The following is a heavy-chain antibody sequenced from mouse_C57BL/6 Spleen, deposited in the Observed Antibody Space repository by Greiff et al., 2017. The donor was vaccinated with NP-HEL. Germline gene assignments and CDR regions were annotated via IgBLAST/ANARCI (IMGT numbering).Heavy chain of an antibody. CDR1: GYTFTSYW. V-gene: IGHV1-55*01. Sequence: QVQLKQPGAELVKPGASVKMSCKASGYTFTSYWITWVKQRPGQGLEWIGDIYPGSGSTNYNEKFKSKATLTVDTSSSTAYMQLSSLTSEDSAVYYCARSDYGNYERHHYYAMDYWGQGTSVTVSS. CDR2: IYPGSGST. CDR3: ARSDYGNYERHHYYAMDY. J-gene: IGHJ4*01. D-gene: IGHD2-1*01.